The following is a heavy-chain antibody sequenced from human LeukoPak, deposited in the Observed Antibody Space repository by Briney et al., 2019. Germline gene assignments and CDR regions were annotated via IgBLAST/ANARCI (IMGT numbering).Heavy chain of an antibody. V-gene: IGHV4-31*03. CDR2: IYYSGST. CDR3: ARWGAATGYYYYYGMDV. J-gene: IGHJ6*02. Sequence: SETLSLTCTVSGGSISSGGYYWSWIRQHPGTGLEWLGYIYYSGSTYYNPSLKSRVTISVDTSKNQFSLKLSSVTAADTAVYYCARWGAATGYYYYYGMDVWGQGTTVTVSS. CDR1: GGSISSGGYY. D-gene: IGHD1-26*01.